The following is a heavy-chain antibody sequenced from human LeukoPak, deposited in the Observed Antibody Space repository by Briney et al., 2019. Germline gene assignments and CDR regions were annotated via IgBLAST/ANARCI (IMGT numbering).Heavy chain of an antibody. J-gene: IGHJ6*03. V-gene: IGHV4-39*01. CDR1: GGSISSSSYY. CDR2: IYYSGST. CDR3: ATGTGHYYYYYYMDV. D-gene: IGHD1-1*01. Sequence: SETLSLTCTVSGGSISSSSYYWGWIRQPPGKGLEWIGSIYYSGSTYYNPSLKSRVTISVDTSKNQFSLKLSSVTAADTAIYYCATGTGHYYYYYYMDVWGKGTTVTVSS.